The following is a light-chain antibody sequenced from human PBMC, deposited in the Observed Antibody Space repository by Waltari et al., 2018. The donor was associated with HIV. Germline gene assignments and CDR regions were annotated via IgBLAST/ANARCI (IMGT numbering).Light chain of an antibody. Sequence: NFMLTQPHPVSESPGKTVTISCTRSSGSIGRSFVPWYQKRPGSSPTTVIFEDDQRPSGVPDRFSGSIDSSSNSASLTISGLETEDEADYYCQSYDSKVVFGGGTRLTVL. J-gene: IGLJ3*02. V-gene: IGLV6-57*01. CDR1: SGSIGRSF. CDR3: QSYDSKVV. CDR2: EDD.